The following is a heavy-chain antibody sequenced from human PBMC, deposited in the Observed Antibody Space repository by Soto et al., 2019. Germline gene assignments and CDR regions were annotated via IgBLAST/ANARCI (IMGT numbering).Heavy chain of an antibody. J-gene: IGHJ6*02. Sequence: QVQLVQSGAEVKKPGSSVKVSCKASGGNFSKSAFSWVRQAPGQGLEWMGGIFPLSDVADYAQRVQCRVRITADESTTTAYMELSSLRSDDTAIYYCARAWPRGTMIVNDSDNYGMDVWGQGTTVTVSS. CDR1: GGNFSKSA. CDR2: IFPLSDVA. CDR3: ARAWPRGTMIVNDSDNYGMDV. D-gene: IGHD3-22*01. V-gene: IGHV1-69*01.